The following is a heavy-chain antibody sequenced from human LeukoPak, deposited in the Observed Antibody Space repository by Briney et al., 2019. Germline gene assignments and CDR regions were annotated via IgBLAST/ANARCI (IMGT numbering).Heavy chain of an antibody. CDR2: ISSSSSTR. V-gene: IGHV3-48*01. CDR1: GFNFITYS. Sequence: PGGSLRLSCGASGFNFITYSMNWVRQAPGKGLEWISYISSSSSTRFYADSVVGRFTISRGNAKDSVYLQMNGLRADDTATYYCARGILATSDAFDLWGRGTRVSVSS. J-gene: IGHJ3*01. CDR3: ARGILATSDAFDL.